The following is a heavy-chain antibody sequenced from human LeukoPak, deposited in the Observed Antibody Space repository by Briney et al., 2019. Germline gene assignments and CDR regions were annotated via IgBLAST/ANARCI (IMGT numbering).Heavy chain of an antibody. CDR2: IIPILGIA. CDR1: GGTFSSYA. D-gene: IGHD6-19*01. Sequence: SVKVSCKASGGTFSSYAISWVRQAPGQGLEWMGRIIPILGIANYAQKFQGRVTITADKSTSTAYMELSSLRSEDTAVYYCARDRIAVADTPYYFDYWGQGTLVTVSS. V-gene: IGHV1-69*04. CDR3: ARDRIAVADTPYYFDY. J-gene: IGHJ4*02.